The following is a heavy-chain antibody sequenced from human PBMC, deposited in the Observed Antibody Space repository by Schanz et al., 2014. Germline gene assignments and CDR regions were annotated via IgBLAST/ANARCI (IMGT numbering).Heavy chain of an antibody. J-gene: IGHJ6*03. V-gene: IGHV1-8*01. CDR3: ARLGTGMAVAGSVIDSYYYYMDG. Sequence: QVQLVQSEAEVKKPGSSVKVSCKASGYNITSNDVTWVRQATGQGLEWMGWMNPNSGDTGYPRKFQGRVTMTRNTSISTAYMELSSLRSEDTAVYYCARLGTGMAVAGSVIDSYYYYMDGWGEGTTVTVSS. CDR1: GYNITSND. D-gene: IGHD6-19*01. CDR2: MNPNSGDT.